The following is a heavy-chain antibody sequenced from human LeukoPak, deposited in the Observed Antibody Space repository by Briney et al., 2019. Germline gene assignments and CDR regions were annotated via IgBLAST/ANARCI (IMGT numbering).Heavy chain of an antibody. Sequence: GGSLRLSCAASGFIFSSYAMHWVRQAPGKGLEWVAVISYDGSSKYYAGSVKGRYTISRDNSKNTLYLQMNSLRPEDTAVYYCAKSLGATRGYFEHWGQGTLVTVSS. J-gene: IGHJ4*02. D-gene: IGHD1-26*01. CDR2: ISYDGSSK. V-gene: IGHV3-30*01. CDR1: GFIFSSYA. CDR3: AKSLGATRGYFEH.